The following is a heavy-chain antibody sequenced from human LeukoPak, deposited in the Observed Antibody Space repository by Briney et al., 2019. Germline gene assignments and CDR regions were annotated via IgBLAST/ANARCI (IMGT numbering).Heavy chain of an antibody. CDR3: ARDWSLRGGFDY. Sequence: GGSLRLSCAASGFTFSDYYMNWIRQAPGKGLEWVSYISGSSTFTNYADSVKGRFTISRDNAKNSLYLQMNSLRAEDTAVYYCARDWSLRGGFDYWGQGTLVTVSS. V-gene: IGHV3-11*05. CDR1: GFTFSDYY. CDR2: ISGSSTFT. J-gene: IGHJ4*02. D-gene: IGHD3-3*01.